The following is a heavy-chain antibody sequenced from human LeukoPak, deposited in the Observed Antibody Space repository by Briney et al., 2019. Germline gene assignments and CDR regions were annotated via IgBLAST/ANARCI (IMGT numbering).Heavy chain of an antibody. CDR1: GFTFSSYS. D-gene: IGHD5-12*01. Sequence: GGSLRLSCAASGFTFSSYSMNWVRQAPGKGLEWVGNIKQDGSEIDSVDSVKGRFTISRDNAKNSLYLQMNSLRAEDTAVYYCARDQTYSGYDPIGYWGQGTLVTVSS. J-gene: IGHJ4*02. CDR2: IKQDGSEI. V-gene: IGHV3-7*03. CDR3: ARDQTYSGYDPIGY.